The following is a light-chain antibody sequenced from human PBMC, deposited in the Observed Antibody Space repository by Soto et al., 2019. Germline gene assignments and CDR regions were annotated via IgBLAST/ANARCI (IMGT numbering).Light chain of an antibody. J-gene: IGKJ1*01. V-gene: IGKV1-9*01. CDR3: QQYGSYSRT. CDR2: AAS. CDR1: QGISSY. Sequence: DIQLTQSPSFLSASVGDRVTITCRASQGISSYLAWYQQKPGKAPKLLIYAASTLQSGVPSRFSGSGSGTEFTLTISSLQPEDFATYYCQQYGSYSRTFGQGTKVEIK.